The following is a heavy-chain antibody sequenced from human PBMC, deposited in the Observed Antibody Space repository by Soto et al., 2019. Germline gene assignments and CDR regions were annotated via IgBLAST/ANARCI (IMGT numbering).Heavy chain of an antibody. D-gene: IGHD3-9*01. CDR3: AREYYGLLTGYYADY. CDR2: ISGDGVTT. V-gene: IGHV3-74*01. Sequence: EVRLVESGGDLVQRGGSLRLSSAASGFPFSSYWMHWVRHTPGKGLDWVARISGDGVTTYYADSVTGRFTVSRDNAKNTLSLQINGLRAEDTAVYYCAREYYGLLTGYYADYWGQGTLVSVSS. CDR1: GFPFSSYW. J-gene: IGHJ4*02.